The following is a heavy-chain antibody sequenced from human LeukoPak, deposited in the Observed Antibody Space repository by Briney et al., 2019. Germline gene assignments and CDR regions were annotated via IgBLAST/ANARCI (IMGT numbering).Heavy chain of an antibody. V-gene: IGHV4-39*01. CDR1: GGSISSSSYY. D-gene: IGHD5-24*01. J-gene: IGHJ4*02. Sequence: SETLSLTCTVSGGSISSSSYYWGWIRQPPGKGLEWIGSIYYSGSTYYNPSLKSRITISVDTSKNQFSLKLSSVTAADTAVYYCARLSGWLQFDPFDYWGQGTLVTVSS. CDR3: ARLSGWLQFDPFDY. CDR2: IYYSGST.